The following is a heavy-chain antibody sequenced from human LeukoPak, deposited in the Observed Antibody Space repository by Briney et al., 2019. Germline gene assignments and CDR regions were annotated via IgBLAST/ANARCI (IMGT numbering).Heavy chain of an antibody. CDR1: GFTFSSYG. V-gene: IGHV3-30*02. D-gene: IGHD3-3*01. CDR2: IRYDGSNK. CDR3: AKPKGLRFLEWCTPDY. J-gene: IGHJ4*02. Sequence: GGSLRLSCAASGFTFSSYGMHWVRQAPGKGLAWVAFIRYDGSNKYYADSVKGRFTISRDNSKNTLYLQMNSLRAEDTAVYYCAKPKGLRFLEWCTPDYWGQGTLVTVSS.